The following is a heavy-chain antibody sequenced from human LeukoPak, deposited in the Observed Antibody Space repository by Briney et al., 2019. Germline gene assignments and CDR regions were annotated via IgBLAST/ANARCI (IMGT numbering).Heavy chain of an antibody. CDR1: GYTFTGYY. Sequence: GASVKVSCKASGYTFTGYYMHWVRQAPGQGLEWMGWINPNSGGTNYAQKFQGRVTMTRDTSISTAYMELRSLRSDDTAVYYCARDRVTGDVDYWGQGTLVTVSS. D-gene: IGHD7-27*01. V-gene: IGHV1-2*02. CDR2: INPNSGGT. J-gene: IGHJ4*02. CDR3: ARDRVTGDVDY.